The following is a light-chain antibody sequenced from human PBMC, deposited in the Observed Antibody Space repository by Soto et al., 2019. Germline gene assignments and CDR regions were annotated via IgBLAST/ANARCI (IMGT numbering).Light chain of an antibody. CDR1: SSDVGGYNY. J-gene: IGLJ2*01. V-gene: IGLV2-8*01. CDR2: EVS. CDR3: SSYAGSNSVV. Sequence: QSVLTQPPSASGSPGQSVTISCTGTSSDVGGYNYVSWYQQHPGKAPKLMIYEVSKRPSGVPDRFSGSKSGNTASVTVSGLQAEDEAAYYCSSYAGSNSVVFGGGTKLTVL.